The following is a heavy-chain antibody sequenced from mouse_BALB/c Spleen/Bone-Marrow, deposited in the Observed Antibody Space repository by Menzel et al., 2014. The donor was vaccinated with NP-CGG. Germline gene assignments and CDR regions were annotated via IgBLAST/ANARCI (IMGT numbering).Heavy chain of an antibody. CDR2: IDPANGNT. D-gene: IGHD2-14*01. Sequence: EVQRVESGAELVKPGASVKLSCTASGFNIKDTYIHWVKQRPEQGLEWIGRIDPANGNTKYDPKFQGKATITADTSSNTAYLQLSSLTSEDTAVYYCASYRYAWYFDVWGAGTTVTVSS. CDR3: ASYRYAWYFDV. J-gene: IGHJ1*01. V-gene: IGHV14-3*02. CDR1: GFNIKDTY.